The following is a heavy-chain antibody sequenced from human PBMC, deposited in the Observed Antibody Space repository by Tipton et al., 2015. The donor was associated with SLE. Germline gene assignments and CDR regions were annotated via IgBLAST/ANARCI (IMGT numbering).Heavy chain of an antibody. J-gene: IGHJ3*01. CDR2: IRYDGIGN. Sequence: SLRLSCATSGFSFSGYGMHWVRQAPGKGLEWVAFIRYDGIGNYYVDSVKGRFTISRDNSKNTLYLQMNSLRPDDTALYYCAKDYDSFVLVVVASTGAFDLWGQGTMVTVSS. D-gene: IGHD2-15*01. V-gene: IGHV3-30*02. CDR3: AKDYDSFVLVVVASTGAFDL. CDR1: GFSFSGYG.